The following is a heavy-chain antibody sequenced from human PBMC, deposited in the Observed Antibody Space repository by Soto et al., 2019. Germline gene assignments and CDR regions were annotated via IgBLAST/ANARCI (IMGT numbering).Heavy chain of an antibody. CDR1: GASINGGGYY. Sequence: QVQLQESGPGLVKPSQTLSLTCTVSGASINGGGYYWSWIRQHPGKGLEWIGSIYYSGNTYYSPSLKSRVTISVDTSKDHLSLGLTAVTAADTAVYYCARDPSYGDYSYYGMDVWGQGTTVTVSS. J-gene: IGHJ6*02. CDR2: IYYSGNT. CDR3: ARDPSYGDYSYYGMDV. D-gene: IGHD4-17*01. V-gene: IGHV4-31*03.